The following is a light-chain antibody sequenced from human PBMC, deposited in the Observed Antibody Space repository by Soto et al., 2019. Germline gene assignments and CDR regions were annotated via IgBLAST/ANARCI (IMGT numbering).Light chain of an antibody. CDR1: SSDVGGYNY. J-gene: IGLJ2*01. CDR2: DVS. CDR3: SSYTSSSTRVV. Sequence: QAASVSGSPGQSITISCTGTSSDVGGYNYVSWYQQHPGKAPKLMIYDVSNRPSGVSTRFSGSKSGNTASLTISGLQAEDEADYYCSSYTSSSTRVVFGGGTKVTVL. V-gene: IGLV2-14*01.